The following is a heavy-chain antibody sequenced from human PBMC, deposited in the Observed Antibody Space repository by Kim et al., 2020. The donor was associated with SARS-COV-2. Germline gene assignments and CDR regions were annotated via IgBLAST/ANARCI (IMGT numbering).Heavy chain of an antibody. J-gene: IGHJ4*02. Sequence: GGSLRLSCVVSGITSSDYWLHWVRQAPGKGLVWVSRINTDGSKTNYADSVKGRFTISRDNAKNTLYLQMNSLRADDTAVYYCGSGLRGSAGFWDYWGQGTLVTVSS. D-gene: IGHD3-10*01. CDR2: INTDGSKT. CDR1: GITSSDYW. V-gene: IGHV3-74*01. CDR3: GSGLRGSAGFWDY.